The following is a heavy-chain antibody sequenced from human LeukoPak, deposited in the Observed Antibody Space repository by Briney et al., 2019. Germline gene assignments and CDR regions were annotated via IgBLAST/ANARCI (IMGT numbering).Heavy chain of an antibody. CDR2: ISYDGSNK. CDR3: AKGLLSL. Sequence: PGGSLRLSCAASGFTFSSYAMHWVRQAPGKGLEWVAVISYDGSNKYYADSVRGRFTISRDNSKNTLYLQMNSLRAEDTAVYYCAKGLLSLWGQGTLVTVSS. V-gene: IGHV3-30-3*01. J-gene: IGHJ4*02. D-gene: IGHD1-26*01. CDR1: GFTFSSYA.